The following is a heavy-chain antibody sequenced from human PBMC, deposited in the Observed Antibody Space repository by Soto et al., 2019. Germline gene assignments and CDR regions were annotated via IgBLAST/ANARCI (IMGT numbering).Heavy chain of an antibody. CDR3: AKKTMVPPGSDNFDS. D-gene: IGHD3-10*01. V-gene: IGHV3-23*01. CDR2: IGDTGVT. J-gene: IGHJ4*02. Sequence: EVHLLESGGGLIQPGESLRLSCAASGFTFSSYSMTWVRQAPGKGLEWVSIIGDTGVTFYADSVKGRFTISRDNSRNTLYLQMNSLRADDTAVYYCAKKTMVPPGSDNFDSWGQGTLVTVSS. CDR1: GFTFSSYS.